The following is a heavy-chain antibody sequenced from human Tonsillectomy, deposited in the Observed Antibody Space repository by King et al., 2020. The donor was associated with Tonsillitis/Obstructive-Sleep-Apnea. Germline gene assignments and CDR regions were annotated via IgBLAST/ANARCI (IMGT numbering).Heavy chain of an antibody. CDR1: DYTFTSYA. D-gene: IGHD2-2*01. V-gene: IGHV1-18*01. CDR2: ISAYNGNT. CDR3: ARGPTPPQYCTSANYYLYYYYMDV. Sequence: VQLVQSGAEVKKPGASVKVSCKASDYTFTSYAISWVRQAPGQGLEWMGWISAYNGNTNYAQKLQGRVTMTTDTSTSTAYMELRSLRSDDTAVYYCARGPTPPQYCTSANYYLYYYYMDVWGKGTTVTVSS. J-gene: IGHJ6*03.